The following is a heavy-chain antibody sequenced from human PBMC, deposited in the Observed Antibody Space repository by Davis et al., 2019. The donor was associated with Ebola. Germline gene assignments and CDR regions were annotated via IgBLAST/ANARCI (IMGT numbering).Heavy chain of an antibody. CDR2: ISAYNVNT. CDR3: ARITMVRGVIIYGMDV. CDR1: GYTFTNYG. Sequence: AASVKVSCKASGYTFTNYGITWVRQAPGQGLEWMGWISAYNVNTNYAQKLQGRVTMTTDTSTSTAYMELRSLRSDDTAVYYCARITMVRGVIIYGMDVWGQGTTVTVSS. D-gene: IGHD3-10*01. V-gene: IGHV1-18*04. J-gene: IGHJ6*02.